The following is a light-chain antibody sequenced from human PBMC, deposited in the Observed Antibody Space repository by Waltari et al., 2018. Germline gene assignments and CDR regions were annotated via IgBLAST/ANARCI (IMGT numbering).Light chain of an antibody. V-gene: IGLV2-8*01. CDR3: SSYAGSNTWV. J-gene: IGLJ3*02. Sequence: QSALTQPPSASGSPGQSVTISCTGTSSEVGWYHYVYWYQHHPGTAPKFMIYEVSKRPSGVPDRFSGSKSGNTASLTVSGLQAEDEADYYCSSYAGSNTWVFGGGTKLTVL. CDR2: EVS. CDR1: SSEVGWYHY.